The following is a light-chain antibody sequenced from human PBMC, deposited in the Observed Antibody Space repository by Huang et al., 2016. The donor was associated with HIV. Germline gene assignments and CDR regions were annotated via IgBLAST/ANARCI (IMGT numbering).Light chain of an antibody. V-gene: IGKV1-39*01. CDR2: TAS. CDR3: QQSYNTPPT. CDR1: QNINFF. J-gene: IGKJ2*01. Sequence: DIQMTQFPSSLSASVGDRVTITCRASQNINFFLNWYQQKPGKAPKLLIDTASFLQRGVPARFSGSGSGTNFTLTISSLQPEDFATYYCQQSYNTPPTFGQGSKLEIE.